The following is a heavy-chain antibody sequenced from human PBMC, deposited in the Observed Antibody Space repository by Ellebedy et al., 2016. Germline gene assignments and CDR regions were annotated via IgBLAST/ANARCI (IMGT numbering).Heavy chain of an antibody. Sequence: GESLKISCAGSGFTVSNAWLNWVRQTPEKGLEWVGLIKSKTDGGTLDYALTISRDDSKNTLYLQMNSLKNEDTAVYYCVTERLGAFDYWGQGTLVTVSS. V-gene: IGHV3-15*07. D-gene: IGHD7-27*01. J-gene: IGHJ4*02. CDR1: GFTVSNAW. CDR2: IKSKTDGGTL. CDR3: VTERLGAFDY.